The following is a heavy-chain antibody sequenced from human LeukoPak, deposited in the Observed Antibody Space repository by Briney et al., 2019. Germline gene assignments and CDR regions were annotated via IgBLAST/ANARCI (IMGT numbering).Heavy chain of an antibody. CDR1: GGSFSGYY. D-gene: IGHD2-2*01. V-gene: IGHV4-34*01. Sequence: SETLSLTCAVYGGSFSGYYWSWIRQPPGKGLEWIGSIYYSGSTYYNPSLKSRVTISVDTSKNQFSLKLSSVTAADTAVYYCARASYCSSTSCSMAAFDIWGQGTMVTVSS. CDR3: ARASYCSSTSCSMAAFDI. J-gene: IGHJ3*02. CDR2: IYYSGST.